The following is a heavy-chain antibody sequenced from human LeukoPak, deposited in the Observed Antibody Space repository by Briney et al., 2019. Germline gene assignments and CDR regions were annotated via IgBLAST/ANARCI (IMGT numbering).Heavy chain of an antibody. CDR1: GFTFSDYY. CDR3: AGYNCSSTTCYTGGFDY. Sequence: GGSLRLSCAASGFTFSDYYMSWIRQAPGKGLEWVSYISSSGSTTYYADSVKGRFTISRDKSKNTLYLQMNSLRAEDTAVYYCAGYNCSSTTCYTGGFDYWGQGTLVTVSS. CDR2: ISSSGSTT. J-gene: IGHJ4*02. D-gene: IGHD2-2*02. V-gene: IGHV3-11*01.